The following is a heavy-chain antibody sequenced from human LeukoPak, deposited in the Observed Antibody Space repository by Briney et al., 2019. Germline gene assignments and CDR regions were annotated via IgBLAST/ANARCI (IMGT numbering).Heavy chain of an antibody. J-gene: IGHJ3*02. CDR3: ARFLSDSSGWNADAFDI. CDR1: GGSISSSSYY. V-gene: IGHV4-39*07. Sequence: SETLSLTCTVSGGSISSSSYYWGWIRQPPGKGLEWIGEINHSGSTNYNPSLKSRVTISVDASKNQFSLKLNSVTAADTAVYYCARFLSDSSGWNADAFDIWGQGTMVTVSS. D-gene: IGHD6-19*01. CDR2: INHSGST.